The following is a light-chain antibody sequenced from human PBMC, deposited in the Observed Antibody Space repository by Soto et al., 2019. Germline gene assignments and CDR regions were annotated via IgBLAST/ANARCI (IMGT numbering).Light chain of an antibody. V-gene: IGKV1-5*03. CDR3: QQYNTYPLT. J-gene: IGKJ4*01. CDR1: QSISPG. CDR2: KAS. Sequence: DIQMTHSPSTLSASVGDSVTIICRASQSISPGLAWYQQKPGKAPTLLIYKASSLEGGVPSRFSGSGSGTDFNITISSLQPDDFATYYCQQYNTYPLTFGGGTTVEIK.